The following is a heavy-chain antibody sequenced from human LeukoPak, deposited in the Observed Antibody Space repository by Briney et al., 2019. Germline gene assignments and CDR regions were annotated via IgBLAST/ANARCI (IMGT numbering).Heavy chain of an antibody. CDR2: INTNTGKS. V-gene: IGHV7-4-1*02. Sequence: ASVKVSCKASGYNFTNYALNWVRQAPGQGLEWMGWINTNTGKSTYAQGFTGRFVFSLDTSVSTAYLQISSLKAEDTAVYYCARATCTGGSCPTFIDYWGQGTLVTVSS. CDR1: GYNFTNYA. J-gene: IGHJ4*02. D-gene: IGHD2-15*01. CDR3: ARATCTGGSCPTFIDY.